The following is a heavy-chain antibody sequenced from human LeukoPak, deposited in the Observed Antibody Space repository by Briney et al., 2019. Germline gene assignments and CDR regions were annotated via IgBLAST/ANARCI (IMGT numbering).Heavy chain of an antibody. J-gene: IGHJ6*02. D-gene: IGHD5-18*01. V-gene: IGHV3-23*01. Sequence: GGSLRLSCAASGFTFSNYAMSWVRQAPGKGLEWVSAISGSGGSTYYADSVKGRFTISRDNSKNTLYLQMNSLRAEDTAVYYCAKDPRGYGFSYGMDVWGQGTTVTVSS. CDR3: AKDPRGYGFSYGMDV. CDR1: GFTFSNYA. CDR2: ISGSGGST.